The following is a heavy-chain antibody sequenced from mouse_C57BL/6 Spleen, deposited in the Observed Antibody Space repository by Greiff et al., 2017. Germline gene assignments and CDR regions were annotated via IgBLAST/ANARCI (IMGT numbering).Heavy chain of an antibody. Sequence: EVQLVESGGDLVKPGGSLKLSCAASGFTFSSYGMSWVRQTPDKRLEWVATISSGGSYTYYPDRVKGRFTISRDKTKNTLYLQMSRLKAEDTAMYYCARHLDRSGNEAMDYWGQGTSVTVSS. J-gene: IGHJ4*01. D-gene: IGHD3-2*02. CDR1: GFTFSSYG. CDR3: ARHLDRSGNEAMDY. V-gene: IGHV5-6*01. CDR2: ISSGGSYT.